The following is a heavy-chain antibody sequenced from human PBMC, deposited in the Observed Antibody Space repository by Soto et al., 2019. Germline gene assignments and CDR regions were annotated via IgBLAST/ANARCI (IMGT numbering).Heavy chain of an antibody. D-gene: IGHD3-3*01. J-gene: IGHJ4*02. CDR1: GFSLTTSGGG. V-gene: IGHV2-5*02. CDR2: IYLGEDK. Sequence: QITLNESGPTQVKPRQNLTLPCTFSGFSLTTSGGGLGWIRQSPGSAPQWIALIYLGEDKRYSASLKSRITITKDTSKNQVVMTMADLDPADTATYYCAHRVLRTVFGLVTTTEIYFDFWGQGTPVAVSS. CDR3: AHRVLRTVFGLVTTTEIYFDF.